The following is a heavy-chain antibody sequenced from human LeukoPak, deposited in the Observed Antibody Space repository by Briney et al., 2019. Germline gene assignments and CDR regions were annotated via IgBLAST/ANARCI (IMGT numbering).Heavy chain of an antibody. V-gene: IGHV5-51*01. CDR1: GYSFTSYW. Sequence: GESLKISCKGSGYSFTSYWIGWVRQVPGKGLEWMGIIYPGDSDTRYSPSFQGQVTISADKSISTAYLQWSSLKASDTAMYYCARGYCSGGSCYRIFDYWGQGTLVTVSS. CDR3: ARGYCSGGSCYRIFDY. CDR2: IYPGDSDT. D-gene: IGHD2-15*01. J-gene: IGHJ4*02.